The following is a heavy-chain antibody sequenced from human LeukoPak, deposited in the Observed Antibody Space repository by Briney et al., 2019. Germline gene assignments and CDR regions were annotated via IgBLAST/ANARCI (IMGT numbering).Heavy chain of an antibody. J-gene: IGHJ4*02. CDR2: IYRDGSTT. Sequence: GGSLRLSCAASGFGFSRYWMHWVRQAPGTGLKWVSRIYRDGSTTDYADSVKGRFSISRDNSKNTLYLDMNSLRAGDTAVYYCARERDDYDDPGPLHYWGQGTLVTVSS. V-gene: IGHV3-74*01. CDR1: GFGFSRYW. D-gene: IGHD4-17*01. CDR3: ARERDDYDDPGPLHY.